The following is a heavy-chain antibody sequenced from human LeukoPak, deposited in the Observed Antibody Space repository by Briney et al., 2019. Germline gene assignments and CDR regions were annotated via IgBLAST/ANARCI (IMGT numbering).Heavy chain of an antibody. V-gene: IGHV4-34*01. D-gene: IGHD4-11*01. Sequence: SETLSLTCAVYGGSFSGYYWGWIRQPPGKGLEWIGSFHYSGTTYYNPSLKSRVTISVDTSKNQFSLKLNSVTAADTAVYYCARQPSSMTTVTTFDYWGQGTLVAVSS. J-gene: IGHJ4*02. CDR3: ARQPSSMTTVTTFDY. CDR2: FHYSGTT. CDR1: GGSFSGYY.